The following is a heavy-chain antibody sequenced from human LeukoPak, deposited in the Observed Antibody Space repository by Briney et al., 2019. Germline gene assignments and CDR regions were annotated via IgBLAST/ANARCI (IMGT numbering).Heavy chain of an antibody. CDR3: STDSGRSYFYFDF. D-gene: IGHD3-10*01. J-gene: IGHJ4*02. CDR1: GFGLSVLS. Sequence: ASVKVSCKLSGFGLSVLSIHWMRQAPGKGLEWVGGIRPETGEPIFAQKFRGRVTITEDTFTDTGYLELRGLTSEDTAVYYCSTDSGRSYFYFDFWGQGTLVTVSS. CDR2: IRPETGEP. V-gene: IGHV1-24*01.